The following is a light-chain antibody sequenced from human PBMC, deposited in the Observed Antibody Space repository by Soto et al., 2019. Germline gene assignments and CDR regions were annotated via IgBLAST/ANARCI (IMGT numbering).Light chain of an antibody. CDR2: GAS. J-gene: IGKJ4*01. CDR3: LQAKSFPRT. Sequence: DIQMTQSPSSLSASVGDKVTITCRASQDVSIWLAWFQQKPGEAPKLLIYGASSLQSGVPSRFSGTGSGTDFTLTINGLQPEDFATYYCLQAKSFPRTFGGGTKVEVK. CDR1: QDVSIW. V-gene: IGKV1-12*01.